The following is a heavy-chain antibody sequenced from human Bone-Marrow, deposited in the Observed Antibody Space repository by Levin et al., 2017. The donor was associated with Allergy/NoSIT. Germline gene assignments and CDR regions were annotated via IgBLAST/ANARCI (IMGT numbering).Heavy chain of an antibody. V-gene: IGHV3-9*01. J-gene: IGHJ6*02. CDR2: ISGNSDSI. Sequence: GGSLRLSCAASGFSFHDSAMHWVRQPPGKGLEWVSGISGNSDSIGYADSVKGRFTISRDNAKKLLFLQMDSVRGEDTALYYCVKDLSDYYYVMDVWGQGTTVTVSS. CDR3: VKDLSDYYYVMDV. CDR1: GFSFHDSA. D-gene: IGHD2/OR15-2a*01.